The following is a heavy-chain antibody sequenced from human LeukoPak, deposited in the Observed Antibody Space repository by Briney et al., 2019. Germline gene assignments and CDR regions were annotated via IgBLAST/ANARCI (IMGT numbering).Heavy chain of an antibody. CDR3: TRGGDYGDPTY. CDR1: GFTFNSYS. J-gene: IGHJ4*02. CDR2: ISSGNSYI. D-gene: IGHD4-17*01. Sequence: PGGSLRLSCAASGFTFNSYSMSWVRQAPGKGLEWVSSISSGNSYIHYADSVKGRFTISRDNAKNSLYLQMNSLRVEDMGVYYCTRGGDYGDPTYWGQGTLVTVSS. V-gene: IGHV3-21*01.